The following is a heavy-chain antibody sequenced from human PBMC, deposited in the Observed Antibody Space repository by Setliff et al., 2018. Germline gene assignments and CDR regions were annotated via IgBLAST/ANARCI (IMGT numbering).Heavy chain of an antibody. D-gene: IGHD6-19*01. CDR1: GFTFSTYR. CDR3: ARTCSGSGWSFDC. V-gene: IGHV3-33*08. J-gene: IGHJ5*01. CDR2: IWDDGVKK. Sequence: LRLSCAASGFTFSTYRVHWVRQAPGKGLEWVAVIWDDGVKKYHADSVKGRFTISRDNSKNTLYLQMNSLRPEDTAVYYCARTCSGSGWSFDCWGQGTVVTVSS.